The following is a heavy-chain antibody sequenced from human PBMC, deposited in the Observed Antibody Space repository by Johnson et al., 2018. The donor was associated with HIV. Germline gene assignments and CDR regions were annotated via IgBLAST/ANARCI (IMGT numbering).Heavy chain of an antibody. J-gene: IGHJ3*02. CDR2: IYWNGGCT. D-gene: IGHD3-22*01. Sequence: VQLVEFGGGLVQPGRSLRLSCAASGFTFSNYWMHWVRQVPGKGLVWVSGIYWNGGCTGYADSVKGRFTISRDNAKNSLYLQMNSLRAEDTALYYCASVPMIVVLDGAFDIWGQGTMVTVSS. V-gene: IGHV3-20*04. CDR3: ASVPMIVVLDGAFDI. CDR1: GFTFSNYW.